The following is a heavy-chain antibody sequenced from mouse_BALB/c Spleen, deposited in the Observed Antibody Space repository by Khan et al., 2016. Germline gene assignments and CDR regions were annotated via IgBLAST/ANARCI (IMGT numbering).Heavy chain of an antibody. Sequence: QVQLKQSGAELVRPGASVKLSCKASGYTFTSYWMNWVKQRPGQGLEWIGMIDPSDSETHYNQMFKDKATLTVDKSSSTAYMQLSSLTSEDSAVDYWTRGVRRRSYYFDYWGQGTTLTVSS. D-gene: IGHD2-14*01. CDR3: TRGVRRRSYYFDY. J-gene: IGHJ2*01. CDR2: IDPSDSET. CDR1: GYTFTSYW. V-gene: IGHV1-61*01.